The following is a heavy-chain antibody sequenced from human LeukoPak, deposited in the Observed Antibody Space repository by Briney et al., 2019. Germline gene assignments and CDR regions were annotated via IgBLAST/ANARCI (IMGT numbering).Heavy chain of an antibody. Sequence: PGGSLRLSCAASGFTFSSYAMHWVRQAPGKGLEWVAVISYDGSNKYYADSVKGRFTISRDNSKNTLYLQMNSLRAEDTAVYYCAGLYYDILTGSDGYGMDVWGQGTTVTVSS. D-gene: IGHD3-9*01. J-gene: IGHJ6*02. CDR2: ISYDGSNK. CDR1: GFTFSSYA. CDR3: AGLYYDILTGSDGYGMDV. V-gene: IGHV3-30-3*01.